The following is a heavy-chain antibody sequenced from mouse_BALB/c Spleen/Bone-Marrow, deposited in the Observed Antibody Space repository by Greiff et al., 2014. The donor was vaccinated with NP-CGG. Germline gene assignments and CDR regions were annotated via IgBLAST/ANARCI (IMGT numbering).Heavy chain of an antibody. V-gene: IGHV1-54*01. J-gene: IGHJ4*01. CDR3: ARVGDYGFKDY. CDR1: GYAFPNYL. CDR2: NNPGSGST. D-gene: IGHD1-2*01. Sequence: QVPLTESGAELVRPGTSVKASCKASGYAFPNYLIEGVKPRPGQGLDGIGGNNPGSGSTNHNANLKGRITLTADKSTSTAYMQLNSVTSDDSAIYFCARVGDYGFKDYWGQGTSVTVSS.